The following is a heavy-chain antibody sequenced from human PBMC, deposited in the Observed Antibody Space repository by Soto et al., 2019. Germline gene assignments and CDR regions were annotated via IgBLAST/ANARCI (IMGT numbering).Heavy chain of an antibody. J-gene: IGHJ4*02. Sequence: HPGGSLRLSCAASGFTFSSYWMSWVRQAPGKGLEWVANIKQDGSEKYYVDSVKGRFTISRDNAKNSLYLQMNSLRAEDTAVYYCARLHTIFGVVTNYFDYSGQVTLVTVSS. CDR1: GFTFSSYW. V-gene: IGHV3-7*01. CDR2: IKQDGSEK. D-gene: IGHD3-3*01. CDR3: ARLHTIFGVVTNYFDY.